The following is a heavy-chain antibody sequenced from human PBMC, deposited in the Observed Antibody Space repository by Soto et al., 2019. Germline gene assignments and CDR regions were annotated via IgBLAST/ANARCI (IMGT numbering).Heavy chain of an antibody. CDR1: GGSISSGGYY. V-gene: IGHV4-31*03. CDR3: ASSAATLARSAFDI. CDR2: IYYSGST. J-gene: IGHJ3*02. Sequence: PSETLSLTCTVSGGSISSGGYYWSWIRQHPGKGLEWIGYIYYSGSTYYNPSLKSRVTISVDTSKNQFSLKLSSVTAADTAVYYCASSAATLARSAFDIWGQGTMVTVSS. D-gene: IGHD2-15*01.